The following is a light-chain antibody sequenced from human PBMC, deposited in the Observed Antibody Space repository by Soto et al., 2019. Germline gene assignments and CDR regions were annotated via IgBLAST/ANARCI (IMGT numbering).Light chain of an antibody. Sequence: EIVLTQSPATLSLSPGERATLSCRASQTISSYLLWYQQKPGQAPRLLIYDASNRATGIPARFSGSGSETDFTLTISSLEPEDFAVYYCQQYGTTPLTFGGGTKVEI. CDR2: DAS. CDR3: QQYGTTPLT. J-gene: IGKJ4*01. CDR1: QTISSY. V-gene: IGKV3-11*01.